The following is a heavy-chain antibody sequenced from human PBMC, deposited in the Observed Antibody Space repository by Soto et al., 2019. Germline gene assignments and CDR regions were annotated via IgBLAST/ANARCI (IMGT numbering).Heavy chain of an antibody. V-gene: IGHV5-51*01. CDR2: IYPGDSDT. CDR3: ARVHRGGYHYGMDV. Sequence: PGEPLKISCKGSGYSFTTYWIGWVRQMPGKGLEWMEIIYPGDSDTRYSPSFEGQVTISGDKSITTAYLQWSSLKASDTAMYYCARVHRGGYHYGMDVWGQGTTVTVSS. D-gene: IGHD3-10*01. J-gene: IGHJ6*02. CDR1: GYSFTTYW.